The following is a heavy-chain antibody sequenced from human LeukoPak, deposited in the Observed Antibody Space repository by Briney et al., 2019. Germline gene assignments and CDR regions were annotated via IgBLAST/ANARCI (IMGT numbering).Heavy chain of an antibody. CDR1: GFTFSSYS. CDR2: ISSSSSYI. Sequence: GGSLRLSCAASGFTFSSYSMNWVRQAPGKGLEWVSSISSSSSYIYYADSVKGRFTISRDNAKNSLYLQMNSLRAEDTVVYYCARGYCSSTSCYGNFQHWGQGTLVTVSS. J-gene: IGHJ1*01. CDR3: ARGYCSSTSCYGNFQH. V-gene: IGHV3-21*01. D-gene: IGHD2-2*01.